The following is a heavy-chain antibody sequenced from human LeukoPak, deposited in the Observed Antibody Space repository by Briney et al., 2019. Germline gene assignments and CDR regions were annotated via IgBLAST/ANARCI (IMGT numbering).Heavy chain of an antibody. D-gene: IGHD3-3*01. Sequence: GGSLRLSCAASGLWFTTHWMKWVRQAPGKGLEWVASIRQDGGEKKYVDSVKGRFTISRDLAQNSLFLQMDSLRAEDTAVYYCASAYASYDFWSGYENFDFWGQGTLVTVSS. CDR3: ASAYASYDFWSGYENFDF. CDR2: IRQDGGEK. CDR1: GLWFTTHW. V-gene: IGHV3-7*01. J-gene: IGHJ4*02.